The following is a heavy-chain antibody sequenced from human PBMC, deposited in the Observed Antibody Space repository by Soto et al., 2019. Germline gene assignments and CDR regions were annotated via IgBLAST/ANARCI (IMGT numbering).Heavy chain of an antibody. CDR2: INPRSGDT. J-gene: IGHJ5*02. Sequence: QVQLVQSVAEVKKPGASVKVSCKASGYTFIGYYIHWVRQAPGQGLEWMGRINPRSGDTTYAQKFQGRLTMTRDPSISTAYMELSSLRSDETAVYYCGRDGVGATPLGWFDPLCQGALVTVSA. V-gene: IGHV1-2*06. CDR3: GRDGVGATPLGWFDP. D-gene: IGHD1-26*01. CDR1: GYTFIGYY.